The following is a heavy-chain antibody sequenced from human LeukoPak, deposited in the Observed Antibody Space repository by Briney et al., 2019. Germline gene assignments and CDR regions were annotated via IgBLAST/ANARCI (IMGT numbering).Heavy chain of an antibody. CDR1: GFTISSYW. CDR2: IKRDGSEK. D-gene: IGHD1-26*01. Sequence: GGSLRLSCAASGFTISSYWMSWVRQAPGKGLEWVANIKRDGSEKYYVDSVKGRFTISRDNAKSSLYLQMNSLRVEDTAVYYCVRDDGATKPCWGQGTLVTVSS. CDR3: VRDDGATKPC. V-gene: IGHV3-7*01. J-gene: IGHJ4*02.